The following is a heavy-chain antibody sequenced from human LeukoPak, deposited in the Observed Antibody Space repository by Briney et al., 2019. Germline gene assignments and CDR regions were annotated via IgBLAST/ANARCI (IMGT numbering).Heavy chain of an antibody. CDR1: GGSFSGYY. J-gene: IGHJ4*02. V-gene: IGHV4-34*01. CDR3: ARGEQQLTPNDY. Sequence: PSETLSLTCAVYGGSFSGYYWSWIRQPPGKGLEWIGEINHSGSTNYNPSLKSRVTISVDTSKNQFSLKLSSVTAADTAVYYCARGEQQLTPNDYWGQGTLVTVSS. D-gene: IGHD6-13*01. CDR2: INHSGST.